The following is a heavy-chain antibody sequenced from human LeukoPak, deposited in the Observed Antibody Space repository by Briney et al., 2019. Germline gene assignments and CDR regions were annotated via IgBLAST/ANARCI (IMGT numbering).Heavy chain of an antibody. CDR3: AKDSSGDYDGENDY. CDR2: IRYDGSNK. D-gene: IGHD2-21*02. J-gene: IGHJ4*02. V-gene: IGHV3-30*02. CDR1: GFTFSSYG. Sequence: PGGSLRLSCAASGFTFSSYGMHWVRQAPGKGLEWVAFIRYDGSNKYYGDSVKGRFTISRDNSKNTLYLQMNSLRAEDTAVYYCAKDSSGDYDGENDYWGQGTLVTVSS.